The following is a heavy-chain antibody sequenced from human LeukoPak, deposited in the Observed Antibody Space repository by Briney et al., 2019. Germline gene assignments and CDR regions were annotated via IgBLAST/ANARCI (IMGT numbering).Heavy chain of an antibody. Sequence: GASVKVSCKASGYTFTSYYMHWVRQAPGQGLEWMGIINPSGGSTSYAQKFQGRVTMTRDTSTSTVYMELSSLRSEDTAVYYCARELVVVPAATGDQYYYYYYGMDVWGQGTTVTVSS. J-gene: IGHJ6*02. CDR3: ARELVVVPAATGDQYYYYYYGMDV. CDR1: GYTFTSYY. CDR2: INPSGGST. V-gene: IGHV1-46*01. D-gene: IGHD2-2*01.